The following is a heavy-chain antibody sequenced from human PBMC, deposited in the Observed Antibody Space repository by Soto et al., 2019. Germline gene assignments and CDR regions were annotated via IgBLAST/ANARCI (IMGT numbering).Heavy chain of an antibody. CDR1: GGSISSSSYY. J-gene: IGHJ6*02. V-gene: IGHV4-39*07. Sequence: SETLSLTCTVSGGSISSSSYYWGWIRQPPGKGLEWIGSIYYSGSTYYNPSLKSRVTISVDTSKNQFSLKLSSVTAADTAVYYCARVLTRDWLGGYYGMDVWGQGTKVTVYS. D-gene: IGHD3-9*01. CDR3: ARVLTRDWLGGYYGMDV. CDR2: IYYSGST.